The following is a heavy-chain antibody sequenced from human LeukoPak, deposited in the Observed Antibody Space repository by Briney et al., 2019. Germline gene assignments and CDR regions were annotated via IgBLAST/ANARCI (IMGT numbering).Heavy chain of an antibody. D-gene: IGHD2-2*01. CDR1: GGTFSSYA. CDR2: IIPIFGTA. V-gene: IGHV1-69*05. CDR3: ARGYCSSTSCLGWYFDL. Sequence: ASVKVSCKASGGTFSSYAISWVRQAPGQGLEWMGGIIPIFGTANYAQKFQGRVTITTDESTSTAYMELSSLRSEDTAVYYCARGYCSSTSCLGWYFDLWGRGTLVTVSS. J-gene: IGHJ2*01.